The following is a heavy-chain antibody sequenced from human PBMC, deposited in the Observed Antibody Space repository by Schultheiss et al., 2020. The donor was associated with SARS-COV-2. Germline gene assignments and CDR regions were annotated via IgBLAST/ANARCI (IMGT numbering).Heavy chain of an antibody. Sequence: ASVKVSCKASGYTFTSYYMHWVRQAPGQGLEWMGIINPSGGSTSYAQKFQGRVTMTRDTSTSTVYMELSSLRSEDTAVYYCASSIAARRAYYYYYGMDVWGQGTTVT. D-gene: IGHD6-6*01. V-gene: IGHV1-46*01. J-gene: IGHJ6*02. CDR1: GYTFTSYY. CDR3: ASSIAARRAYYYYYGMDV. CDR2: INPSGGST.